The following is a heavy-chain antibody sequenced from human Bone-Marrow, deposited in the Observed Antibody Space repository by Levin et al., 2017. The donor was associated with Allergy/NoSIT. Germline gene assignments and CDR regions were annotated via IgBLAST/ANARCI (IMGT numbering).Heavy chain of an antibody. D-gene: IGHD2-2*01. CDR1: GGSFSGYY. J-gene: IGHJ4*02. V-gene: IGHV4-34*01. CDR2: INHSGST. CDR3: AGIARCRYCSSSDY. Sequence: SETLSLTCAVYGGSFSGYYWSWIRQPPGKGLEWIGEINHSGSTNYNPSLKSRVTISVDTSKNQFSLKLSSVTAADTAVYYCAGIARCRYCSSSDYWGQGTLVTVSS.